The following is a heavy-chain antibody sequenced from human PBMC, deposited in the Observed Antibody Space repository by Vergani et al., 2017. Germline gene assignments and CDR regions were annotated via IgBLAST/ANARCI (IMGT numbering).Heavy chain of an antibody. D-gene: IGHD5-24*01. CDR1: GGSISSGGYY. Sequence: QVQLQESGPGLVKPSQTLSLTCTVSGGSISSGGYYWSWIRQHPGKGLEWIGEINHSGSTNYNPSLKSRVTISVDTSKNQFSLKLSSVTAADTAVYYCARERRRDGYHIPLAIFDYWGQGTLVTVSS. V-gene: IGHV4-31*03. CDR3: ARERRRDGYHIPLAIFDY. J-gene: IGHJ4*02. CDR2: INHSGST.